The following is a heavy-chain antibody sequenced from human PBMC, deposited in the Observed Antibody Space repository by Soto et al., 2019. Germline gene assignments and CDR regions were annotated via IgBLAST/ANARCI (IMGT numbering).Heavy chain of an antibody. CDR1: GFTFNNYG. V-gene: IGHV3-33*01. J-gene: IGHJ6*02. Sequence: GGSLRLSCAASGFTFNNYGMHWVRQAPGKGLEWVALILNDGSNYYYANSVKGRFTISRDNSKNTLYLQMSSLRAEDTAVYYCARRQISPPTRGAAAARGGMDVWGQGTTVTVSS. CDR2: ILNDGSNY. CDR3: ARRQISPPTRGAAAARGGMDV. D-gene: IGHD6-13*01.